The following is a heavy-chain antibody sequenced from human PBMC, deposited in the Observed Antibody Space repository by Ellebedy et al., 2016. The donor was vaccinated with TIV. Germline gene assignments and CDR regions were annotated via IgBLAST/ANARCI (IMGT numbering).Heavy chain of an antibody. Sequence: SETLSLTCTVSGGSISSYYWSWIRQPPGKGLEWIGYIYYSGSTNYNPSLKSRVTISVDTSKNQFSLKLSSVTAADTAVYYCARAIWFGELLTLNYWGQGTLVTVSS. CDR1: GGSISSYY. CDR3: ARAIWFGELLTLNY. J-gene: IGHJ4*02. D-gene: IGHD3-10*01. V-gene: IGHV4-59*01. CDR2: IYYSGST.